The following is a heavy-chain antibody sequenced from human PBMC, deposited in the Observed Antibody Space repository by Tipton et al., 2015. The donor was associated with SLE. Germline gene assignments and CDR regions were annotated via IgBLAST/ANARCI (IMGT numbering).Heavy chain of an antibody. Sequence: TLSLTCTVSDDSISNYYWSWIRQSPGKGLEWIGYGYYIGSTNYNPSLKSRLTISVDTSKNQFSLRLSSVSAADTAMYYRARALWVDKDFEVPLAIRLRAFDIWGQGRMVTVSS. CDR2: GYYIGST. D-gene: IGHD2-2*02. CDR3: ARALWVDKDFEVPLAIRLRAFDI. V-gene: IGHV4-59*01. CDR1: DDSISNYY. J-gene: IGHJ3*02.